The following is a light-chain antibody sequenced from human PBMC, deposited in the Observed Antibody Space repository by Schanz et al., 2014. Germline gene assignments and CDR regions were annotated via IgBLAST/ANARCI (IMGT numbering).Light chain of an antibody. V-gene: IGKV1-9*01. CDR2: AAS. CDR3: QQYNTYSWT. J-gene: IGKJ1*01. CDR1: QGIGSY. Sequence: IQLTQSPSPLSASVGDSVTLTCRASQGIGSYLAWYQQKPGKAPQLLIYAASTLQSGVPSRFSGSGSGTDFTLTISSLQPEDFATYYCQQYNTYSWTFGQGTKVEIK.